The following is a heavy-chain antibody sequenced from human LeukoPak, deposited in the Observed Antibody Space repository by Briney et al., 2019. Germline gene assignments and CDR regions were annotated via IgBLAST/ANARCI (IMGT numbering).Heavy chain of an antibody. CDR1: GGSFSGYY. D-gene: IGHD3-3*01. CDR2: INHSGST. J-gene: IGHJ4*02. V-gene: IGHV4-34*01. CDR3: ARARIYDFWSGYLYYFDY. Sequence: SETLSLTCAVYGGSFSGYYWSWLRQPPGKGLEWIGEINHSGSTNYNPSLKSRVTISVDTSKNQFSLKLSSVTAADTAVYYCARARIYDFWSGYLYYFDYSGQGTLVAVSS.